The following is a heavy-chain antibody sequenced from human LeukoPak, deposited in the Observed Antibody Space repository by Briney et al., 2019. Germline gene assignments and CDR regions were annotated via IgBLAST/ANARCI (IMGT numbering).Heavy chain of an antibody. J-gene: IGHJ4*02. CDR3: VKDNREWLVSNFDY. Sequence: PGGSLRLSCAASGFTFSSYAMSWVRQAPGKGLEWVSSITGSGSRTYFADSVKGRFTISRDNSKNTLYLQMNSLRAEDTAVYYCVKDNREWLVSNFDYWGQGTLVTVSS. D-gene: IGHD6-19*01. V-gene: IGHV3-23*01. CDR1: GFTFSSYA. CDR2: ITGSGSRT.